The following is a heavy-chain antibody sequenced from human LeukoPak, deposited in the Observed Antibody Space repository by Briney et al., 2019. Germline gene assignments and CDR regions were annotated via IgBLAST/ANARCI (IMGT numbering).Heavy chain of an antibody. Sequence: ASVKVSCKASGYTFTSYDINWVRQATGQGLEWMRWMNPNSGNTGYAQKFQGRVTMTRNTSISTAYMELSSLRSEDTAVYYCASSMIVVVNHDAFDIWGQRTMVTVSS. V-gene: IGHV1-8*01. CDR2: MNPNSGNT. CDR3: ASSMIVVVNHDAFDI. CDR1: GYTFTSYD. J-gene: IGHJ3*02. D-gene: IGHD3-22*01.